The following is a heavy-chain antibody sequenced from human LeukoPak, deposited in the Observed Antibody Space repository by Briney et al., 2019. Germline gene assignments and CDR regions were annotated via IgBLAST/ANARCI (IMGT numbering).Heavy chain of an antibody. Sequence: PSETLSLTCTVSGGSISSSSYYWGWIRQPPGKGLEWIGSIYYSGSTYYNPSLKSRVTISVDTSKNQFSLKLSSVTAADTAVYYCARGYGLYYWGQGTLVTVSS. CDR2: IYYSGST. J-gene: IGHJ4*02. CDR1: GGSISSSSYY. D-gene: IGHD2-15*01. V-gene: IGHV4-39*07. CDR3: ARGYGLYY.